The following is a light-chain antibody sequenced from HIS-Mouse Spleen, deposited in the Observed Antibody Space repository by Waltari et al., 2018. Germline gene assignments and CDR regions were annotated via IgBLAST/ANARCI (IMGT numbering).Light chain of an antibody. J-gene: IGLJ3*02. V-gene: IGLV2-14*01. CDR3: SSYTSSSTWV. Sequence: QSALTQPASVSGSPGQSITIPCTGTSSDVGGYNYVPWYQQHPGKAPKLMIYEVSNRPSGVSNRFSGSKSGNTASLTISGLQAEDEADYYCSSYTSSSTWVFGGGTKLTVL. CDR1: SSDVGGYNY. CDR2: EVS.